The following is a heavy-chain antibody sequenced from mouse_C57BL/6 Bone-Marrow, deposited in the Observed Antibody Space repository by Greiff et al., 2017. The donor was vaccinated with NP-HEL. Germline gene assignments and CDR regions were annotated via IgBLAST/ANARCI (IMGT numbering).Heavy chain of an antibody. J-gene: IGHJ2*01. CDR2: ISSGSSTI. CDR1: GFTFSDYG. CDR3: ARQGLTGTRGYYFDY. V-gene: IGHV5-17*01. Sequence: DVMLVESGGGLVKPGGSLKLSCAASGFTFSDYGMHWVRQAPEKGLEWVAYISSGSSTIYYADTVKGRFTISRDNAKNTLFLQMTSLRSEDTAMYYCARQGLTGTRGYYFDYWGQGTTLTVSS. D-gene: IGHD4-1*01.